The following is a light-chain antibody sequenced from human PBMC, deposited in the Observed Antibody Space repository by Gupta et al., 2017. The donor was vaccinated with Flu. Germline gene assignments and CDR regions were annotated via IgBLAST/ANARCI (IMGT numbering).Light chain of an antibody. CDR1: QRISSY. CDR3: QQRDSTPWT. V-gene: IGKV1-39*01. J-gene: IGKJ1*01. CDR2: AAS. Sequence: PSCLSASVGDRVTITCRASQRISSYLNWYQQKPGKAPKLLIYAASSLQSGVPSRFSGSGSGTDFTLTISSLQPEDFATYYCQQRDSTPWTFGQGTKVEIK.